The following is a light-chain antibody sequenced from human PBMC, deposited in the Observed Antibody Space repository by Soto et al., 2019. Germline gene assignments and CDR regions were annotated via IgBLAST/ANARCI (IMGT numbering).Light chain of an antibody. J-gene: IGLJ3*02. V-gene: IGLV2-14*01. CDR1: SSDVGGYNY. CDR2: EVS. Sequence: QSALTQPASVSGSPGQSITISCTGTSSDVGGYNYVSWYQQHPGKAPKLMIYEVSNRPSGVSNRFSGSKSDNTASLTISGLQAEDEAAYYCSSYTSSITWVFGGGTKLTVL. CDR3: SSYTSSITWV.